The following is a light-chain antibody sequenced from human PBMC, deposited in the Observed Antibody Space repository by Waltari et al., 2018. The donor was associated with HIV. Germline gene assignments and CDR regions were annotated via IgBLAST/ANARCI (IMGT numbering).Light chain of an antibody. CDR2: GAS. CDR3: QRYDNWPPAWT. V-gene: IGKV3-15*01. Sequence: EIVMTQFPATLSLSAGERVTLSFRASQSVNSILAWYQQKPGQAPRLLLYGASTVAGGIPARFSGSGSGTEFTLTISSLQSEDFSVYDCQRYDNWPPAWTFAQGTKVEIK. CDR1: QSVNSI. J-gene: IGKJ1*01.